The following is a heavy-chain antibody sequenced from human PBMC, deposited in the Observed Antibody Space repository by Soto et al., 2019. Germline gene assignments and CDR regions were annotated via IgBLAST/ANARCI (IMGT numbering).Heavy chain of an antibody. V-gene: IGHV3-7*04. D-gene: IGHD3-16*02. CDR3: ARDAQGVYDYVWGNYRPEYYFDY. J-gene: IGHJ4*02. CDR1: GFTFSSYC. Sequence: GGSLRLSCAASGFTFSSYCMTWVRQAPGKGLEWVANLKQDGSEKYYVDSVKGRFTISRDNAKNSLYLQMNSLRAEDTAVYYCARDAQGVYDYVWGNYRPEYYFDYWGQGTLVTVSS. CDR2: LKQDGSEK.